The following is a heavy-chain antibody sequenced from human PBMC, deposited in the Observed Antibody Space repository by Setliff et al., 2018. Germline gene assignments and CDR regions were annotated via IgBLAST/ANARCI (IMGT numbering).Heavy chain of an antibody. Sequence: ASVKVSCKASGGTFNTYVISWVRQAPSQGLEWMGMIIPIFGTSNYAQKFQGRVTITADESTSTAYMELSSLRSEDTAVYYCARDLEMATPLTYWGQGTLVTVSS. V-gene: IGHV1-69*13. D-gene: IGHD5-12*01. CDR2: IIPIFGTS. J-gene: IGHJ4*02. CDR3: ARDLEMATPLTY. CDR1: GGTFNTYV.